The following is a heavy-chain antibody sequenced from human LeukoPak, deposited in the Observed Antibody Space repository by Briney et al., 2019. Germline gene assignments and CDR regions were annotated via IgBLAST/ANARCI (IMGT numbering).Heavy chain of an antibody. D-gene: IGHD2-21*02. CDR2: ISYDGSNK. CDR1: GFTFSSYA. V-gene: IGHV3-30*04. CDR3: ARDLSGGDSPPDY. J-gene: IGHJ4*02. Sequence: GGSLRLSCAASGFTFSSYAMHWVRQAPGKGLEWVAVISYDGSNKYYADSVKGRFTISRDNAKNSLYLQMNSLRAEDTALYYCARDLSGGDSPPDYWGQGTLVTVSS.